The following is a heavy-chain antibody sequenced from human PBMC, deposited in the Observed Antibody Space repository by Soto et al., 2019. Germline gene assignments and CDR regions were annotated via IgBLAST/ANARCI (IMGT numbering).Heavy chain of an antibody. V-gene: IGHV4-34*01. J-gene: IGHJ6*02. CDR2: INHSGST. D-gene: IGHD1-26*01. CDR3: ARIPAYHLVGAAFRYYYGMDV. CDR1: GGSFSGYY. Sequence: QVQLQQWGAGLLKPSETLSLTCAVYGGSFSGYYWSWIRQPPGKGLEWIGEINHSGSTNYNPSLKSRVTISVDTSKNQFSLKLSSVTAADTAVYYCARIPAYHLVGAAFRYYYGMDVWGQGTTVTVSS.